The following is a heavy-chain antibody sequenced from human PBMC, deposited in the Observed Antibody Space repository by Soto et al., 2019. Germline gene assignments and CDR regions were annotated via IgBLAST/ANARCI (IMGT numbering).Heavy chain of an antibody. Sequence: SETLSLTCTVSGGSVSSGSYYWSWIRQPPGKGLEWIGYIYYSGNTNYNPSLKSRVTISVDTSKNQFSLKMSSVTAADTAVYYCARSQNPHGGNPPGYWGQGTLVTVSS. J-gene: IGHJ4*02. V-gene: IGHV4-61*01. D-gene: IGHD2-15*01. CDR3: ARSQNPHGGNPPGY. CDR1: GGSVSSGSYY. CDR2: IYYSGNT.